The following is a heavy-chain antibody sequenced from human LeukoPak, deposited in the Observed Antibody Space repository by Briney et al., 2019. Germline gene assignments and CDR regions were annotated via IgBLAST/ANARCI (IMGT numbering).Heavy chain of an antibody. CDR1: GGSISSYY. Sequence: SETLSLTCTVSGGSISSYYWSWIRQPPGKGLEWIGYIYYSGSTNYNPSLKSRVTISVDTSKNQFSLKLSSVTAAATAVYYCARGTGTVTLYDYWGQGTLVTVSS. J-gene: IGHJ4*02. D-gene: IGHD1-7*01. V-gene: IGHV4-59*01. CDR3: ARGTGTVTLYDY. CDR2: IYYSGST.